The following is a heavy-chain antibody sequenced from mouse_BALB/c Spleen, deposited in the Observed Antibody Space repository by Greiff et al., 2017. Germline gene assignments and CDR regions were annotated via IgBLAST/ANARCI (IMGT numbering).Heavy chain of an antibody. CDR1: GFNIKDYY. CDR2: IDPENGNT. J-gene: IGHJ2*01. Sequence: EVKLQQSGAELVRPGALVKLSCKASGFNIKDYYMHWVKQRPEQGLEWIGWIDPENGNTIYDPKFQGKASITADTSSNTAYLQLSSLTSEDTAVYYCARALYDGYYYFDYWGQGTTLTVSS. CDR3: ARALYDGYYYFDY. V-gene: IGHV14-1*02. D-gene: IGHD2-3*01.